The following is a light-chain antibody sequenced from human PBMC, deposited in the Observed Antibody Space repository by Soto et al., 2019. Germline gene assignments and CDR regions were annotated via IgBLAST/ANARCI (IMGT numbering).Light chain of an antibody. CDR3: QSYDSSLSGL. V-gene: IGLV1-40*01. Sequence: QSVLTQPPSVSGAPGQRVTISCTGSSSNIGAGYDVHWYQQLPGTAPKLLIYGNSNRPSGVPDRFSGSKSGTSASLAITGLQAEDVADYYCQSYDSSLSGLFGTGTKVTVL. CDR2: GNS. CDR1: SSNIGAGYD. J-gene: IGLJ1*01.